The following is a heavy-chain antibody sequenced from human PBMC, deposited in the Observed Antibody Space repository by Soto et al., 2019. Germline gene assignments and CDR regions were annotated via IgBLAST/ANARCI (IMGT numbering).Heavy chain of an antibody. J-gene: IGHJ4*02. D-gene: IGHD4-17*01. Sequence: SETLSLTCTVSGGSISSGGYYWSWIRQHPGKGLEWIGYIYYSGSTYYNPSLKSRVTISVDTSKNQFSLKLSSVTAADTAVYYCARVVLSDYYIDYWGQGTLVTVSS. V-gene: IGHV4-31*03. CDR3: ARVVLSDYYIDY. CDR1: GGSISSGGYY. CDR2: IYYSGST.